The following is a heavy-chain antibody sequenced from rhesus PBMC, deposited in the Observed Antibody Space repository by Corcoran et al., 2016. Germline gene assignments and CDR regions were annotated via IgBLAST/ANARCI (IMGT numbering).Heavy chain of an antibody. D-gene: IGHD3-28*01. CDR1: GFTFRDYY. J-gene: IGHJ4*01. V-gene: IGHV3-59*01. Sequence: EVQLGESGGGLAKPGGSLRLSCAASGFTFRDYYMDWVRQASGKGLEWVSRVSNGGFSRYSADSVKGRFTISRENAKNTLYLQMDSLRAEDTSVYYCAKGHYYGSGPDYWGQGVLVTVSS. CDR3: AKGHYYGSGPDY. CDR2: VSNGGFSR.